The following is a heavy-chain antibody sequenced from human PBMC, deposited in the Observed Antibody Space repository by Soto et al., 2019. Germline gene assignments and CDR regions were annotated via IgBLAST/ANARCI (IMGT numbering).Heavy chain of an antibody. CDR2: IYYSGST. V-gene: IGHV4-59*01. D-gene: IGHD6-13*01. J-gene: IGHJ6*02. CDR3: ARVSGGIAAAAKKGNYYYYYGMDV. Sequence: XGTLSLTCTVSGGSISSYYGSWIRQPPGKGLEWIGYIYYSGSTNYNPSLKSRVTISVDTSKNQFSLKLSSVTAADTAVYYCARVSGGIAAAAKKGNYYYYYGMDVWGQGTTVTVSS. CDR1: GGSISSYY.